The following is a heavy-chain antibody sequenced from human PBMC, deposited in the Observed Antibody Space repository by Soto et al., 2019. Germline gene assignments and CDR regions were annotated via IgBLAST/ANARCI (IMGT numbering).Heavy chain of an antibody. CDR2: IYWNDDK. Sequence: QITLKESGPTLVKPTQTLTLTCTFSGLSLSTSGVGVGWIRQPPGKALEWLALIYWNDDKRYSPSLKSRLTITKDTSKNQVVLTMTNMDPVDTATYYCARLAKVVITTNYFDYWGQGTLVTVSS. D-gene: IGHD3-22*01. CDR1: GLSLSTSGVG. CDR3: ARLAKVVITTNYFDY. V-gene: IGHV2-5*01. J-gene: IGHJ4*01.